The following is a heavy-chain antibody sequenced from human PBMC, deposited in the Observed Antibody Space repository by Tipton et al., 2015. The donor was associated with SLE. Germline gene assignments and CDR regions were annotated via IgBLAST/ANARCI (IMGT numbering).Heavy chain of an antibody. J-gene: IGHJ4*02. Sequence: PSLTCIVSGYSISSGYYWGWIRQSPGKGLEWIGSIYHSGSTYYNPSLKSRVTISVDTSKNQFSLKLSSVTAADTALYYCARDRRSGRTPYYFDYWGQGTLVTVSS. CDR1: GYSISSGYY. CDR2: IYHSGST. D-gene: IGHD3-3*01. V-gene: IGHV4-38-2*02. CDR3: ARDRRSGRTPYYFDY.